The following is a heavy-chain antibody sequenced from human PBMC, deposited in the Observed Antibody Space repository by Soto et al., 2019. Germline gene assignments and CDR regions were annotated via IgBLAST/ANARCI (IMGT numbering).Heavy chain of an antibody. CDR1: GSTFNDYY. V-gene: IGHV3-11*06. J-gene: IGHJ6*02. CDR2: ISSSGPYT. CDR3: ARVPVSMVRGYGMDV. D-gene: IGHD3-10*01. Sequence: QVQLVESGGGLVKPGGSLRLSCAASGSTFNDYYMSWVRQAPGKGLEWVSYISSSGPYTKYGDSVKGRFTISRDNAKNSLYLQMSSLRVEDTAVYYCARVPVSMVRGYGMDVWGQGTTVTVSS.